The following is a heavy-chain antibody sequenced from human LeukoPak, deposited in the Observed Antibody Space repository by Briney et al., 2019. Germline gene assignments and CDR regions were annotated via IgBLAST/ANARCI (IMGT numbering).Heavy chain of an antibody. Sequence: SVKVSCKASGGTFSSYAISWLRQAPGQGLEWMGGIIPIFGTANYAQKFQGRVTITADESTSTAYMELSSLRSEDTAVYYCARGLRAGIAVAGTRGFDYWGQGTLVTVSS. D-gene: IGHD6-19*01. CDR2: IIPIFGTA. CDR1: GGTFSSYA. CDR3: ARGLRAGIAVAGTRGFDY. J-gene: IGHJ4*02. V-gene: IGHV1-69*01.